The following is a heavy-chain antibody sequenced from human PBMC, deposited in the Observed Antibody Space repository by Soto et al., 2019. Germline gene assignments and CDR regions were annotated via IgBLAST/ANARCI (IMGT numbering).Heavy chain of an antibody. Sequence: EVQLLESGGGLVQPGGSLRLSCSASGVIFRNYNMHWVRQAPGKGLEYVSGISSNGGSTFYADSVKGRFSISRDNSKNTLHLQMGSLRPEDMGTYYCARADYGTFDNWGQGTLVAVSS. CDR2: ISSNGGST. CDR1: GVIFRNYN. CDR3: ARADYGTFDN. V-gene: IGHV3-64*07. D-gene: IGHD4-17*01. J-gene: IGHJ4*02.